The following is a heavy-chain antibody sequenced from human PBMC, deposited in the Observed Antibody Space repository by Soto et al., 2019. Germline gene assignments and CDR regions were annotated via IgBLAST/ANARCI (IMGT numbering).Heavy chain of an antibody. D-gene: IGHD2-15*01. CDR2: ISAYNGNT. J-gene: IGHJ5*02. V-gene: IGHV1-18*01. Sequence: QVQLVQSGAEVKKPGASVKVSCKASGYTFTSYGISWVRQAPGQGLEWMGWISAYNGNTNYAQKLQGRVTMTTDTSTSTACMEWRSLRSDDTAVYYCAGGGCSGGNCLIWFDPWGQGTLVTVSS. CDR1: GYTFTSYG. CDR3: AGGGCSGGNCLIWFDP.